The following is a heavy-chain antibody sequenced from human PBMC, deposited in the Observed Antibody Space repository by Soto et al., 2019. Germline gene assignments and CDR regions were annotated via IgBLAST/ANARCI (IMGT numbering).Heavy chain of an antibody. CDR3: ARANGQWLSHGMGV. D-gene: IGHD6-19*01. J-gene: IGHJ6*02. V-gene: IGHV3-33*01. CDR2: IWYDGSNK. Sequence: GGCLSVSCAASRFTISSYGMHWVRQAPGKGLEWVAVIWYDGSNKYYADSVKGRFTISRDNSKNTLYLQMNSLRAEDTAVYYWARANGQWLSHGMGVWGQGTTVTVAS. CDR1: RFTISSYG.